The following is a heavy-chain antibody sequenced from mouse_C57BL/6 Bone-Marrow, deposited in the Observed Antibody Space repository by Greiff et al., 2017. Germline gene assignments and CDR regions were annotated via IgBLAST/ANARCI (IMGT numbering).Heavy chain of an antibody. CDR2: IHPSDSDT. Sequence: QVQLQQPGAELVQPGASVKVSCKASGYTFTSYWMHWVQQRPGQGLEWLGRIHPSDSDTNYNQKFKGKATLTVAKSYSKAYMQLSSLTSEASAVYYGAIRACYCYGSRSAWFAYWGQGTLVTVSA. CDR3: AIRACYCYGSRSAWFAY. J-gene: IGHJ3*01. D-gene: IGHD1-1*01. CDR1: GYTFTSYW. V-gene: IGHV1-74*01.